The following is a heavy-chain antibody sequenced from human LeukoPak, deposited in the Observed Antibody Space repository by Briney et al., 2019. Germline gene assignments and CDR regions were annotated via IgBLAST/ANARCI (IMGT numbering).Heavy chain of an antibody. Sequence: AGGSLRLSCAASGFTLSSYGMDWVRQAPGKGVERVAVISYDGRNKYYADSVNARFTISRDNSTNPLYLQMNILRAEDTAVYYCAKALRYCSSTSCQTYYYYGMDVWGQGTTVTVSS. J-gene: IGHJ6*02. CDR3: AKALRYCSSTSCQTYYYYGMDV. D-gene: IGHD2-2*01. V-gene: IGHV3-30*18. CDR1: GFTLSSYG. CDR2: ISYDGRNK.